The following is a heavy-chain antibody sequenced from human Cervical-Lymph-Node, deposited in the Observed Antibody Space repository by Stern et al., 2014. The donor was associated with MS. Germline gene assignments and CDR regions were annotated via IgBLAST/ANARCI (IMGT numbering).Heavy chain of an antibody. CDR3: ARDEGGSSSWWGDYYYHMDV. Sequence: QDQLVQSGGGVVQPGRSLTVSCAASGFTFNSYVMHWVRQAPGRGLEWVAVISHDGSNKYYADSVKGRLTISRENYKNMLYLEMNSLRAEDTAVYYCARDEGGSSSWWGDYYYHMDVWGQGTTVTVSS. V-gene: IGHV3-30-3*01. CDR2: ISHDGSNK. J-gene: IGHJ6*02. D-gene: IGHD2-2*01. CDR1: GFTFNSYV.